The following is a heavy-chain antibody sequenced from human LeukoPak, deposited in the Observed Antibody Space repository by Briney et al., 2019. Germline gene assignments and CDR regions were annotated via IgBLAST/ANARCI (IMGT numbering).Heavy chain of an antibody. J-gene: IGHJ4*02. CDR3: ARDRAKRLTIFGVAPQLNYLDY. V-gene: IGHV1-46*01. CDR2: INPSGGST. D-gene: IGHD3-3*01. CDR1: GYTFTSYY. Sequence: ASVTVSCKASGYTFTSYYMHWVRQAPGQGLEWMGIINPSGGSTSYAQKFQGRVTMTRDTSTSTVYMELSSLRSEDTAVYYCARDRAKRLTIFGVAPQLNYLDYWGQGTLVTASS.